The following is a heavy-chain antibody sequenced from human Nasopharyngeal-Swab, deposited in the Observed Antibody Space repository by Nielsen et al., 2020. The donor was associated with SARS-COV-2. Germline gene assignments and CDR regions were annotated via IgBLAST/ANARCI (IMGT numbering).Heavy chain of an antibody. CDR3: ARLGGSSWFFDL. J-gene: IGHJ2*01. D-gene: IGHD7-27*01. CDR2: ISGSGGST. V-gene: IGHV3-23*01. Sequence: GESLKISCAASGFTFSSYAMSWVRQAPGKGLEWVSAISGSGGSTYYADSVKGRFTISRDNSKNTLYLQMNSLRAEDTAMYYCARLGGSSWFFDLWGRGTLVTVSS. CDR1: GFTFSSYA.